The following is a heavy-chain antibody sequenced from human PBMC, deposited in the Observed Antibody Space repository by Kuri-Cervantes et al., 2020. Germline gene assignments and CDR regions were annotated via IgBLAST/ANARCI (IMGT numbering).Heavy chain of an antibody. CDR3: AREIRFLTP. CDR2: INPNSGGT. V-gene: IGHV1-2*04. Sequence: ASVKVSCKASGYTFTGYYMHWVRQAPGQGLEWMGWINPNSGGTNYAQKFQGWVTMTRDTSISTAYMELSSLRSEDTAVYYCAREIRFLTPWGQGTLVTVSS. CDR1: GYTFTGYY. D-gene: IGHD3-3*01. J-gene: IGHJ5*02.